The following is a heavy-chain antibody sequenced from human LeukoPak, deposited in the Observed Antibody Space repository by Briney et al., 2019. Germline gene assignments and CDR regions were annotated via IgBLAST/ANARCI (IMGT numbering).Heavy chain of an antibody. CDR2: IKQDGSEK. CDR3: AKDPTHYRVWDDYDSTVLSY. Sequence: GGSLRLSCSASGFTFSDYWMTWVRQAPGKGLEWVANIKQDGSEKYYVDSVKDRFTISRDNAKNTLYLQMNSLRAADTAVYYCAKDPTHYRVWDDYDSTVLSYWGQGTLVTVSS. V-gene: IGHV3-7*01. CDR1: GFTFSDYW. D-gene: IGHD3-22*01. J-gene: IGHJ4*02.